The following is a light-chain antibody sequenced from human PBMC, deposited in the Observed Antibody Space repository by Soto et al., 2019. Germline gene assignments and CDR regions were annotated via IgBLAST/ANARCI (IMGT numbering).Light chain of an antibody. CDR3: AAWDDSLKGYV. CDR1: SSNIGSNT. Sequence: QSVLTHPPSASGTPGQRVTISCSGSSSNIGSNTVNWYQQLPGTAPKLLIYSNNQRPSGVPDRFSGSKSGTSASLAISGLQSEDEADYYCAAWDDSLKGYVFGPGTKLTVL. V-gene: IGLV1-44*01. J-gene: IGLJ1*01. CDR2: SNN.